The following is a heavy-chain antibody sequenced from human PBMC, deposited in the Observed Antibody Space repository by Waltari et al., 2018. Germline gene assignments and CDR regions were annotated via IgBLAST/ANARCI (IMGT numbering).Heavy chain of an antibody. V-gene: IGHV1-69*14. CDR2: IIPIFGTA. Sequence: QVQLVRSGAGVKKPGSSVKVSCKASGGTFSSYAMSWVRQAPGQGLEWMGGIIPIFGTANYAQKFQGRVTITADKSTSTAYMELSSLRSEDTAVYYCARNLGGYDYLVDYWGQGTLVTVSS. J-gene: IGHJ4*02. CDR3: ARNLGGYDYLVDY. CDR1: GGTFSSYA. D-gene: IGHD5-12*01.